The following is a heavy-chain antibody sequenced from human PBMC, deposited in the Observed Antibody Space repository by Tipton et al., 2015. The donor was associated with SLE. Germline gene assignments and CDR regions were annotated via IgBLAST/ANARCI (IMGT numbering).Heavy chain of an antibody. CDR1: DGSFSGYF. D-gene: IGHD4-11*01. Sequence: TLSLTCAVYDGSFSGYFWSWIRQPPGKGLEWIGEINHSGTTNYNPSLKSRVTMSVDTSKNQFSLSLSSVTAADTAVYYCARDNSIGAFDIWGQGTMVTVSS. CDR2: INHSGTT. J-gene: IGHJ3*02. V-gene: IGHV4-34*01. CDR3: ARDNSIGAFDI.